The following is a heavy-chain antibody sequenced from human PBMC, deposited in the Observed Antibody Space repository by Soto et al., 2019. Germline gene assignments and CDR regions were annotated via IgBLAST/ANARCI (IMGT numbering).Heavy chain of an antibody. Sequence: GASVKVSCKASGYTFTSYGISWVRQAPGQGLEWMGWISAYNGNTNYAQKLQGRVTMTTDTSTSTAYMELRSLRSDDTAVYYCARDAAVTYYYDSSGSVPFDYWGQGTLVTVSS. J-gene: IGHJ4*02. CDR3: ARDAAVTYYYDSSGSVPFDY. V-gene: IGHV1-18*01. CDR1: GYTFTSYG. CDR2: ISAYNGNT. D-gene: IGHD3-22*01.